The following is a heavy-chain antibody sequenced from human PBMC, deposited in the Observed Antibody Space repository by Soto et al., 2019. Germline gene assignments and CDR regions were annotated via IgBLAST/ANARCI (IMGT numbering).Heavy chain of an antibody. V-gene: IGHV3-30*03. CDR3: ARYCRSTSCYDY. Sequence: GGSLRLSCAASGFSFSNYAMHWVRQAPGKGLEWVAVISYDGRDKYYEDSVKGRYTISRDKSKNTLFLQMNSLRAEDTAVYYCARYCRSTSCYDYWGQRTLVT. D-gene: IGHD2-2*01. CDR2: ISYDGRDK. CDR1: GFSFSNYA. J-gene: IGHJ4*02.